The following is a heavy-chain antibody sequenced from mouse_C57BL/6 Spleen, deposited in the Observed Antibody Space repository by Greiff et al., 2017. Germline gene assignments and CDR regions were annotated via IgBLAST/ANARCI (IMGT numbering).Heavy chain of an antibody. CDR1: GYAFSSYW. CDR2: IYPGDGDT. D-gene: IGHD2-2*01. J-gene: IGHJ4*01. CDR3: ARPYGYDAVYAMDY. Sequence: QVHVKQSGAELVKPGASVKISCKASGYAFSSYWMNWVKQRPGKGLEWIGQIYPGDGDTNYNGKFKGKATLTADKSSSTAYMQLSSLTSEDSAVYFCARPYGYDAVYAMDYWGQGTSVTVSS. V-gene: IGHV1-80*01.